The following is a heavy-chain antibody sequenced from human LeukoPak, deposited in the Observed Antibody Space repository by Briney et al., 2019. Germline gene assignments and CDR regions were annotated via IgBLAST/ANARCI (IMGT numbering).Heavy chain of an antibody. D-gene: IGHD6-19*01. CDR2: ISSSGSTI. CDR3: ARVGGYSSGWYADYYYYMDV. Sequence: GGSLRLSCAASGFTFSSYWMSWVRQAPGKGLEWVSYISSSGSTIYYADSVKGRFTISRDNAKNSLYLQMNSLRAEDTAVYYCARVGGYSSGWYADYYYYMDVWGKGTTVTVSS. V-gene: IGHV3-48*04. CDR1: GFTFSSYW. J-gene: IGHJ6*03.